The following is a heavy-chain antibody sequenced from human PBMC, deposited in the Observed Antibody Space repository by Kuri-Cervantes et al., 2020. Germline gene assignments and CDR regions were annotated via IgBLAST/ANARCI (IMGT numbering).Heavy chain of an antibody. CDR1: GFTFSSYA. CDR3: ARDGGPMTTVTYNYFDY. D-gene: IGHD4-17*01. V-gene: IGHV3-30*07. J-gene: IGHJ4*02. Sequence: GESLKISCAASGFTFSSYAMLWVRQAPGKGLEWVAVISYDGSNKYYADSVKGRFTISRGNSKNTLYLQMNSLRAEDTAVYYCARDGGPMTTVTYNYFDYWGQGTLVTVSS. CDR2: ISYDGSNK.